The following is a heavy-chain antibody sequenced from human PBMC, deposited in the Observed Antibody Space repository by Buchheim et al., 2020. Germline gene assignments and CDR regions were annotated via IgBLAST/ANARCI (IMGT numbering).Heavy chain of an antibody. CDR2: INPDSGGT. Sequence: QVQLVQSGAEVKKPGASVKVSCKASGFTLTGYYMHWVRQAPGQGLEWMGWINPDSGGTNYAQKFQGRASMTRDTSINTHDMELSSLTSDDSSVYYCARTSSFDYWGQGTL. V-gene: IGHV1-2*02. J-gene: IGHJ4*02. CDR1: GFTLTGYY. CDR3: ARTSSFDY.